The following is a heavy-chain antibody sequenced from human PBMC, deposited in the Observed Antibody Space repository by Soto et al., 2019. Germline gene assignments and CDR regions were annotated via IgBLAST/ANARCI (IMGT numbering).Heavy chain of an antibody. D-gene: IGHD2-21*01. CDR1: GFTFSSYA. CDR3: AKDLCGGDCYSGSDAFDI. J-gene: IGHJ3*02. V-gene: IGHV3-23*01. Sequence: GESLKISCAASGFTFSSYAMSWVRQAPGKGLEWVSAISGSGGSTYYADSVKGRFTISRDNSKNTLYLQMNSLRAEDTAVYYCAKDLCGGDCYSGSDAFDIWGQGTMVTVSS. CDR2: ISGSGGST.